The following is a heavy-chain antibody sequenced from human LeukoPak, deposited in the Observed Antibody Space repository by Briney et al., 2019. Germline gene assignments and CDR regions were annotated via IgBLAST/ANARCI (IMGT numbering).Heavy chain of an antibody. J-gene: IGHJ4*02. CDR2: IKEDGSAK. V-gene: IGHV3-7*01. CDR1: GFTFSNYW. D-gene: IGHD1-26*01. CDR3: ARGNWDEYYFDY. Sequence: GGSLRLSCAASGFTFSNYWMSWVRQAPGKGLEWVANIKEDGSAKYYVDSVKGRFTISRDNAKNSLYLQMNSLRAEDTAVYYCARGNWDEYYFDYWGQGTLVTVSS.